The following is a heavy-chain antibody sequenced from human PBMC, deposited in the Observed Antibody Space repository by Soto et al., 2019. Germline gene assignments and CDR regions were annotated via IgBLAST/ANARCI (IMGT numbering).Heavy chain of an antibody. CDR2: IYYSGST. CDR3: ARHVLGYYYYMDV. J-gene: IGHJ6*03. CDR1: GGSISSYY. Sequence: SETLSLTCTVSGGSISSYYWSWIRQPPGKGLEWIGYIYYSGSTNYNPSLKSRVTISVDTSKNQFSLKLSSVTAADTAVYYCARHVLGYYYYMDVWGKGTTVTVSS. V-gene: IGHV4-59*08.